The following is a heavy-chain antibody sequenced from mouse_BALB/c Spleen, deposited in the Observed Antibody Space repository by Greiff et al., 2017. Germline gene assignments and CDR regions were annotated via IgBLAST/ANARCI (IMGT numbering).Heavy chain of an antibody. CDR3: ARWDYGSREYFDY. Sequence: EVQLQQSGPELVKPGASVKISCKASGYSFTGYYMHWVKQSHVKSLEWIGRINPYNGATSYNQNFKDKASLTVDKSSSTAYMELHSLTSEDSAVYYCARWDYGSREYFDYWGQGTTLTVSS. J-gene: IGHJ2*01. CDR1: GYSFTGYY. V-gene: IGHV1-31*01. D-gene: IGHD1-1*01. CDR2: INPYNGAT.